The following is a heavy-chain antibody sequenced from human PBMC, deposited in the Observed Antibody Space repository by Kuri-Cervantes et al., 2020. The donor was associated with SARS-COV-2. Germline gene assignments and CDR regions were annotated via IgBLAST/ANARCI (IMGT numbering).Heavy chain of an antibody. CDR2: ISYDGSNK. CDR3: ARGQTWTKANFSFWSGRKANFDY. Sequence: GGSLRLSCEVSGFLFSASAIHWVRQAPGKGLEWVAVISYDGSNKYYADSVKGRFTISRDNSKNTLYLQMNSLRAEDTAVYYCARGQTWTKANFSFWSGRKANFDYWGQGTLVTVSS. CDR1: GFLFSASA. V-gene: IGHV3-30-3*01. D-gene: IGHD3-3*01. J-gene: IGHJ4*02.